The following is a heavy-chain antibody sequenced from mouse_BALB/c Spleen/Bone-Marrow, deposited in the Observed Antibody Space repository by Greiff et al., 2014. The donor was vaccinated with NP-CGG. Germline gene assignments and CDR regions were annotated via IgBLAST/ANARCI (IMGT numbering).Heavy chain of an antibody. D-gene: IGHD1-2*01. V-gene: IGHV1-87*01. CDR2: IYPGDGDT. CDR3: AGGDYGYHWYFDV. CDR1: GYNFTTHW. J-gene: IGHJ1*01. Sequence: QVQLQQPGAELARPGASVKLSCKASGYNFTTHWMQWVKQRPGQGLDWIGAIYPGDGDTRYTQKFKGKATLTADKSSSTAYMQLSDLASEDSAVYYCAGGDYGYHWYFDVWGAGTTVTVSS.